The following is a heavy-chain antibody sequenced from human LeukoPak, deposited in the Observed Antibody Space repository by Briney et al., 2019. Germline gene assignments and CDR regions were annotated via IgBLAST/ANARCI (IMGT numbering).Heavy chain of an antibody. D-gene: IGHD2-15*01. CDR1: EFTFDDYA. Sequence: GGSLILSCAASEFTFDDYAMHWVRQAPGKGLEWGSGISWNSGSIGYADSVKGRFTISRDNAKNSLYLQMNSLRAEDTALYYCAKDALYCSGGSCYWGWFDPWGQGTLVTVSS. CDR2: ISWNSGSI. J-gene: IGHJ5*02. V-gene: IGHV3-9*01. CDR3: AKDALYCSGGSCYWGWFDP.